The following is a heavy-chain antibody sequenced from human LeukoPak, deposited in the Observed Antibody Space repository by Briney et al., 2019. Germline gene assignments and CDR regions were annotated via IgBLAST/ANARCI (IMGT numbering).Heavy chain of an antibody. V-gene: IGHV1-2*02. J-gene: IGHJ6*03. Sequence: ASVKFSCKASGYTFTVYYMHWVRQAPGQGLEWMGWINPNSGGTNYAQKFQGRVTMTRDTSISTAYMEVSRLRSDDTAVYYCARVFYAKDIVVVPAYYYYYLDVWGKGTTVTVSS. D-gene: IGHD2-2*01. CDR3: ARVFYAKDIVVVPAYYYYYLDV. CDR2: INPNSGGT. CDR1: GYTFTVYY.